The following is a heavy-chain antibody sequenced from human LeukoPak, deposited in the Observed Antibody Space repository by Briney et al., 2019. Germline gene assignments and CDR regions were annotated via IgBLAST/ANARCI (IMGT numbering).Heavy chain of an antibody. Sequence: GESLRISCKGSGYSFTSYWISWVRQMPGKGLEWMGRIDPSDSYTNYSPSFRGHVTISADKSISTAYLQWSSLKASDTAMYYCARHDILTGYYPWWFDPWGQGTLVTVSS. J-gene: IGHJ5*02. CDR1: GYSFTSYW. V-gene: IGHV5-10-1*01. D-gene: IGHD3-9*01. CDR3: ARHDILTGYYPWWFDP. CDR2: IDPSDSYT.